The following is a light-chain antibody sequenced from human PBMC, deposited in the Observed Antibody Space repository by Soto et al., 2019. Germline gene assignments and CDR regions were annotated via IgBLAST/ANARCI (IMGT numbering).Light chain of an antibody. Sequence: EIVLTQSPATLSLSPGERATLSCRASQSVSSYLAWYQQKPGQAPTLLMYDASNRATGIPARFSGSGSGTDFTLTISSLEPEDFAVYYCQQRSNWPTWTFGQGTKVDIK. CDR3: QQRSNWPTWT. CDR2: DAS. J-gene: IGKJ1*01. V-gene: IGKV3-11*01. CDR1: QSVSSY.